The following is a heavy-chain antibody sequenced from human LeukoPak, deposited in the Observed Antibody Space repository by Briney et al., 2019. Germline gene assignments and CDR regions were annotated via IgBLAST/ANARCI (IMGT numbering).Heavy chain of an antibody. CDR3: AKISSSPESNFDY. D-gene: IGHD6-13*01. J-gene: IGHJ4*02. CDR2: IWPDGSKK. Sequence: PGRSLRLSCAASGFTFSTYAMHWVRQAPGKGLEWVAFIWPDGSKKYYADSVKGRFAISRENSKNTVYLQMNDLRPEDTALYSYAKISSSPESNFDYWGQGTLLTVSS. CDR1: GFTFSTYA. V-gene: IGHV3-33*06.